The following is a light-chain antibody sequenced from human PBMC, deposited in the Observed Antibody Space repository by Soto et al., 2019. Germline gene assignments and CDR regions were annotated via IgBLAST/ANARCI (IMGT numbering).Light chain of an antibody. V-gene: IGLV2-14*03. CDR2: HFT. CDR3: ASFTSTYSYV. Sequence: QSALTQPASVSGSPGQSITISCTGTSSDVGGYNYVSWYQHHPGKAPKLKIYHFTVRPSGVSNRFSGSKSDDTASLTISGLQAEDEADYYCASFTSTYSYVFGTGTKLTVL. CDR1: SSDVGGYNY. J-gene: IGLJ1*01.